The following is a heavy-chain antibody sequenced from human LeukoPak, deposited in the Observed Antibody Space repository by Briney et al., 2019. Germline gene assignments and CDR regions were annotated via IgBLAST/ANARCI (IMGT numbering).Heavy chain of an antibody. J-gene: IGHJ4*02. CDR2: IWHDGSDR. D-gene: IGHD4-23*01. V-gene: IGHV3-33*01. CDR3: ARDTNLYGGPRASGGCDD. CDR1: GFTFSSYG. Sequence: PGRSLRLSCAASGFTFSSYGMHWVRQAPGKGLEWVAVIWHDGSDRYYADSVQGRFTISRDNCKNTLYLQMNSLRAEDTAVYYCARDTNLYGGPRASGGCDDWGQGTLVTVSS.